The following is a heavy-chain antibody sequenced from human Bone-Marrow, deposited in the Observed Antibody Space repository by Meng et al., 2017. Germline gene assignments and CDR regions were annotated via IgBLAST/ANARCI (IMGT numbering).Heavy chain of an antibody. CDR3: VRVGKSYSGGFCHPY. CDR2: ISTTGSTL. Sequence: GESLKISCAASGFTFRSYEMNWVRQAPGRGLEWLSYISTTGSTLYYADSVKGRITISSDNAKSTLFLQMNSLRAEDTAVYYCVRVGKSYSGGFCHPYWGQGSLVTVSS. CDR1: GFTFRSYE. V-gene: IGHV3-48*03. D-gene: IGHD2-15*01. J-gene: IGHJ4*02.